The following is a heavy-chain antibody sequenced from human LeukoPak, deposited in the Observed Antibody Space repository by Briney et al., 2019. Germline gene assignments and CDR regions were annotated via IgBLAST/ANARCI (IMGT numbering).Heavy chain of an antibody. J-gene: IGHJ4*02. D-gene: IGHD3-3*01. CDR3: ARGLAIFGVVIPTFFDS. Sequence: ASVKVSCKASGYIFTGYYIHWVRQAPGQGLEWMGWISPNSGGTDYAQKFQGRVIMTRDTSITTAYMELNSLISDDTAVYYCARGLAIFGVVIPTFFDSWGQGTLVTVSS. V-gene: IGHV1-2*02. CDR1: GYIFTGYY. CDR2: ISPNSGGT.